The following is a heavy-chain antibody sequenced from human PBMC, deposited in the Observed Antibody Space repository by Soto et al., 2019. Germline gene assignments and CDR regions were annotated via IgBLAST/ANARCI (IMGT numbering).Heavy chain of an antibody. Sequence: QITLKESGPPLVRPAQTLTLTCAFSGFSLTTTSMGVAWIRQTPGKALEWLALIYWDDDQRYSPSLKDRLTVSKDTSRSRVVLTISNMNPEDTGTYFCAHAGDYDLLSFDHWGPGTLVTVSS. J-gene: IGHJ4*02. CDR3: AHAGDYDLLSFDH. D-gene: IGHD4-17*01. CDR1: GFSLTTTSMG. CDR2: IYWDDDQ. V-gene: IGHV2-5*02.